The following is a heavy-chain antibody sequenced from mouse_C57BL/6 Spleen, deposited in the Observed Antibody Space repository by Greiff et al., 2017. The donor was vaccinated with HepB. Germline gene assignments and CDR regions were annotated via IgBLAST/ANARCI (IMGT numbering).Heavy chain of an antibody. CDR3: AGDGYG. D-gene: IGHD2-3*01. CDR1: GYSFTGYY. V-gene: IGHV1-42*01. J-gene: IGHJ2*01. CDR2: INPSTGGT. Sequence: EVKLQESGPELVKPGASVKISCKASGYSFTGYYMNLVKQSPEKSLEWIGEINPSTGGTTYNQKFKAKATLTVDKSSSTAYMQLKSLTSEDSAVYYCAGDGYGWGQGTTLTVSS.